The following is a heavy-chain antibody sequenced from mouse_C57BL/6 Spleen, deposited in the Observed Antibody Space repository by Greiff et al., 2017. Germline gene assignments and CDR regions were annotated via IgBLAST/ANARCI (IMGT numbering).Heavy chain of an antibody. CDR1: GFTFTDYY. CDR3: ASPRRNYYAMDY. Sequence: EVKLQESGGGLVQPGGSLSLSCAASGFTFTDYYMSWVRQPPGKALEWLGFIRNKANGYTTEYSASVKGRFTISRDNSQSILYLQMNALRAEDSATYYCASPRRNYYAMDYWGQGTSVTVSS. J-gene: IGHJ4*01. V-gene: IGHV7-3*01. CDR2: IRNKANGYTT.